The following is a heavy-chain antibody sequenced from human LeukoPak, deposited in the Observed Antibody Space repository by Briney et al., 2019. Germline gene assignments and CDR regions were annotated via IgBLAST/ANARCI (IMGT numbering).Heavy chain of an antibody. CDR2: INPNSGDT. CDR3: ARGRTVDTGYYFDY. V-gene: IGHV1-2*04. J-gene: IGHJ4*02. Sequence: ASVKVSCKASGYTFTGYYVHWVRQAPGQGLEWMGRINPNSGDTNYAQKFQGWVTMTRDTSISTAYMELSRLRSDDTAVYYCARGRTVDTGYYFDYWGQGTLVTVSS. CDR1: GYTFTGYY. D-gene: IGHD5-18*01.